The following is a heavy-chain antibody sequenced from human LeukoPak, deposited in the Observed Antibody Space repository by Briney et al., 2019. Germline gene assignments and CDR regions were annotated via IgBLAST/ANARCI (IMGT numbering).Heavy chain of an antibody. D-gene: IGHD5-18*01. Sequence: ASVKVSCKASGYTFTGYYMHWVRQAPGQGLEWMGWINPNSGNTGYAQKFQGRVTITRNTSISTAYMELSSLRSEDTAVYYCARGYSYGYAPYWGQGTLVTVSS. CDR1: GYTFTGYY. J-gene: IGHJ4*02. CDR2: INPNSGNT. CDR3: ARGYSYGYAPY. V-gene: IGHV1-8*03.